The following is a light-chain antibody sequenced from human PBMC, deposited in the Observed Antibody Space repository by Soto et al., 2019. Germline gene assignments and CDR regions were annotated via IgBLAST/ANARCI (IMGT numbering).Light chain of an antibody. Sequence: EVVLTQSPATLSVSPGERATLSCRASQFLDRNLAWYQQKPGQPPRLVIYGASIRATGIPARFSGSESGTEVTLTISSLQSEDFAVYYCQQYNKWPLTFGGGTKVEIK. CDR2: GAS. J-gene: IGKJ4*01. CDR3: QQYNKWPLT. CDR1: QFLDRN. V-gene: IGKV3-15*01.